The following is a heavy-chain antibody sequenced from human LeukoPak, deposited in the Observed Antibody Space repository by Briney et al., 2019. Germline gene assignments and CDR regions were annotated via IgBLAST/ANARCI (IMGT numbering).Heavy chain of an antibody. CDR2: IYYSGST. CDR3: ARDYQGGYGDNTVDY. J-gene: IGHJ4*02. V-gene: IGHV4-39*07. CDR1: GGSISGNTYY. Sequence: SETLSLTCTVSGGSISGNTYYWGWIRQPPGKGLEWIGSIYYSGSTYYNPSFKSRVTISVDTSKNQFSLKLSSVTAADTAVYYCARDYQGGYGDNTVDYWGQGTLVTVSS. D-gene: IGHD5-18*01.